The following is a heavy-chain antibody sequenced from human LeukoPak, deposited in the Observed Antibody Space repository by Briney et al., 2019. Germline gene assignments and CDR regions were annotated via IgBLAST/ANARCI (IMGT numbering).Heavy chain of an antibody. Sequence: SETLSLTCTVSGGSISSGSYYWNWIRQPAGKGLEWIGRIYTSGSTNYNPSLKSRVTISVDTSKNQCSLKLSSVTAADTAMYYCARETYDRSGRIYSYYMDVWGKGTTVTISS. CDR2: IYTSGST. CDR1: GGSISSGSYY. V-gene: IGHV4-61*02. J-gene: IGHJ6*03. D-gene: IGHD3-22*01. CDR3: ARETYDRSGRIYSYYMDV.